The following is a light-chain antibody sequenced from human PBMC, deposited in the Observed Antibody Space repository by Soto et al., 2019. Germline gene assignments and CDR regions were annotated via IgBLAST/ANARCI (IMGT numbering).Light chain of an antibody. Sequence: DIQMTQSPSTLSASVGDRVTITCRASQSIRSSLAWYQQKPGKAPKLLIYKASNLESGVPSRFSGSGSGTEFILTISSLQPDDFATYYCQHYNSYPWTFGQGTEVEIK. V-gene: IGKV1-5*03. CDR1: QSIRSS. J-gene: IGKJ1*01. CDR2: KAS. CDR3: QHYNSYPWT.